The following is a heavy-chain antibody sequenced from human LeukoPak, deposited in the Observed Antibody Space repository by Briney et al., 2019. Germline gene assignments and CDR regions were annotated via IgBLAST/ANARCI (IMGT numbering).Heavy chain of an antibody. CDR3: ARDYKYAFDN. D-gene: IGHD5-24*01. CDR1: GFPFSNYW. CDR2: IGIDSGNT. V-gene: IGHV3-48*01. J-gene: IGHJ4*02. Sequence: GSLGLSCAASGFPFSNYWMSWVRQAPGKGLEWISYIGIDSGNTNYADSVKGRFTISGDKAKNSLYLQMNSLRVEDTAVYYCARDYKYAFDNWGQGTLVTVSS.